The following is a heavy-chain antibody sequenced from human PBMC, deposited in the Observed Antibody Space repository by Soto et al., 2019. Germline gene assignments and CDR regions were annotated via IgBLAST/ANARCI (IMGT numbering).Heavy chain of an antibody. Sequence: GASVKVSCKASGYTFTSYYMHWVRRAPRQGLEWMGIINPSGGSTSYAQKFQGRVTTTRDTSTSTVYMELSSLRSEDTAVYYCARGDVTYSSGWYVDYWGQGTLVTVSS. D-gene: IGHD6-19*01. J-gene: IGHJ4*02. V-gene: IGHV1-46*03. CDR2: INPSGGST. CDR3: ARGDVTYSSGWYVDY. CDR1: GYTFTSYY.